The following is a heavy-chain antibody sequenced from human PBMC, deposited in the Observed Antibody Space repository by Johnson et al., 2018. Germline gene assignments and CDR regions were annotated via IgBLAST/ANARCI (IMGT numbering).Heavy chain of an antibody. CDR1: G. D-gene: IGHD2-2*01. J-gene: IGHJ6*02. Sequence: VQLVQSGGGLVQPGRSLRLSCTASGMSWFRQAPGKGLEWVTFIRSKAYGGTTEYAASVKGRFTISTDDSKSLAYLQMNSLRAEDTALYYCAKDRSRYEGWYYDMDVWGQGTTVTVSS. CDR3: AKDRSRYEGWYYDMDV. V-gene: IGHV3-49*03. CDR2: IRSKAYGGTT.